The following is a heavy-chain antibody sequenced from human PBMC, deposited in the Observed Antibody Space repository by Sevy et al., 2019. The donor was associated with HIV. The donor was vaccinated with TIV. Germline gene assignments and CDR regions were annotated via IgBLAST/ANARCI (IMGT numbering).Heavy chain of an antibody. V-gene: IGHV4-61*02. CDR2: VYSSGRT. J-gene: IGHJ6*02. Sequence: QSQTLSLTCTVSGDSISSGNHWWSWIRQPAGKGLEWIGRVYSSGRTMYNSSLKSRVTMSVDTSKNQFSLMVSSLIAADTAIYYCARDGIRRDYYHGMDVWGQGTTVTVSS. CDR1: GDSISSGNHW. D-gene: IGHD3-10*01. CDR3: ARDGIRRDYYHGMDV.